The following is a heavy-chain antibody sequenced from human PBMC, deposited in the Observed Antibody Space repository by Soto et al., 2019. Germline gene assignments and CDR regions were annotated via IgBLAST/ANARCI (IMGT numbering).Heavy chain of an antibody. J-gene: IGHJ4*01. CDR2: IWYDGSQK. CDR3: AKEVWGLYTFGRPLDN. CDR1: GFNFSKFG. V-gene: IGHV3-33*06. Sequence: LRLSCAVSGFNFSKFGMYWVRQAPGKGLEWVAVIWYDGSQKYYTDSVQGRFTISRDNSNNTLYLQMNSLRAEDTAVYYCAKEVWGLYTFGRPLDNWGHGTLVTVSS. D-gene: IGHD2-2*02.